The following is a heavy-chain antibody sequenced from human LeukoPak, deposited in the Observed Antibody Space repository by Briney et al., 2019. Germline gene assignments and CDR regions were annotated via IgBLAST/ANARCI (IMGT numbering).Heavy chain of an antibody. Sequence: GRSLRLSCAASGFTFSSYGMHWVRQAPGKGLEWVSYISSSGSTIYYADSVKGRFTISRDNAKNSLYLQMNSLRAEDTAVYYCARANPLSSTTSEYYGMDVWGQGTTVTVSS. CDR3: ARANPLSSTTSEYYGMDV. V-gene: IGHV3-48*04. J-gene: IGHJ6*02. CDR2: ISSSGSTI. CDR1: GFTFSSYG. D-gene: IGHD2-2*01.